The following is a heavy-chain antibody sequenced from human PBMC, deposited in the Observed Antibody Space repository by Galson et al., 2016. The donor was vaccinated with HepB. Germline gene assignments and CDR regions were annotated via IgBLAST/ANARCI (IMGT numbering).Heavy chain of an antibody. V-gene: IGHV4-59*01. CDR1: GGSISNYY. Sequence: SETLSLTCTVSGGSISNYYWSWLRQPPGKGLEWIGYIYYSGSTNSGSTNYNPSLEGRVTISVDKSKNQFSLKFISVTAADTAVYYCARTNPHASNWYFGYWGQGTLVTVSS. D-gene: IGHD6-13*01. CDR2: IYYSGSTNSGST. J-gene: IGHJ4*02. CDR3: ARTNPHASNWYFGY.